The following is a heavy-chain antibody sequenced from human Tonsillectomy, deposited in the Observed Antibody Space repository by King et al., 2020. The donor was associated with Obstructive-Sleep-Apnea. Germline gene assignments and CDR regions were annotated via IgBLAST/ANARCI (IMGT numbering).Heavy chain of an antibody. D-gene: IGHD2-21*02. CDR1: GGSISSSTYY. CDR2: IYYSGST. CDR3: ARPAYCGGDCYSYGAFDI. Sequence: LQLQESGPGLVKPSETLSLTCTVSGGSISSSTYYWGWIRQPPGKGLEWIASIYYSGSTYYNPSLKSRVTISVDTSKNQFSLRLSSVTAADTAVYYCARPAYCGGDCYSYGAFDIWGQGTMVTVSS. V-gene: IGHV4-39*07. J-gene: IGHJ3*02.